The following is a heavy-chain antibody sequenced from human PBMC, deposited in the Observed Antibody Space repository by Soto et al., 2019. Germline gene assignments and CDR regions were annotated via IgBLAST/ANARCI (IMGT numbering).Heavy chain of an antibody. CDR2: ISYDGGNK. Sequence: QVLLVESGGGVVQPGRSLRLSCGGSGFTFSSYGMHWVRQAPGKGLEWLAVISYDGGNKFYGDSVKGRFTISRDNSKNTLYLQMNSLRADDTAVYYCARDRYSSGMHFLDYWGQGTLVTVSS. J-gene: IGHJ4*02. D-gene: IGHD6-19*01. CDR1: GFTFSSYG. V-gene: IGHV3-30*03. CDR3: ARDRYSSGMHFLDY.